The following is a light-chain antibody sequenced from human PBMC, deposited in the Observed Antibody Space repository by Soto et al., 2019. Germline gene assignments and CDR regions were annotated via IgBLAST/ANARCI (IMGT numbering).Light chain of an antibody. CDR3: QHWTDYSWT. CDR2: NTS. V-gene: IGKV1-5*03. J-gene: IGKJ1*01. CDR1: QSLSSW. Sequence: DIHMTQSPSTLSASVGDRATITCRASQSLSSWLAWYQQKPGKAPNLLIYNTSSLESGVPSRFSGSGSGTEFTLTISSLQPDDFATYYCQHWTDYSWTFGQGTKVEVK.